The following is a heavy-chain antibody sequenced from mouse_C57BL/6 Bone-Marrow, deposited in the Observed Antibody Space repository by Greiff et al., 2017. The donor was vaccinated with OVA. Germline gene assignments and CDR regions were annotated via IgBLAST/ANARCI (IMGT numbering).Heavy chain of an antibody. CDR2: IDPSDSYT. Sequence: QVQLKQPGAELVMPGASVKLSCKASGYTFTSYWMHWVKQRPGQGLEWIGEIDPSDSYTNYNQKFKGKSTLTVDKSSSTAYMQLSSLTSEDSAVYYCARYYGSSLYYFGDWGKGTTLTVAS. D-gene: IGHD1-1*01. CDR3: ARYYGSSLYYFGD. V-gene: IGHV1-69*01. CDR1: GYTFTSYW. J-gene: IGHJ2*01.